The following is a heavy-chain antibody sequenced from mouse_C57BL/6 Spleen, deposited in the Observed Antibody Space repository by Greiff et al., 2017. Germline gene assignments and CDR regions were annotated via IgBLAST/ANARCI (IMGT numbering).Heavy chain of an antibody. D-gene: IGHD1-1*01. CDR3: ARSDITTVVATGYFDV. V-gene: IGHV1-39*01. CDR2: INPNYGTT. Sequence: VQLQQSGPELVKPGASVKISCKASGYSFTDYNMNWVKQSNGKSLEWIGVINPNYGTTSYNQKFKGKATLTVDQSSSTAYMQLNSLTSEDSAVYYCARSDITTVVATGYFDVWGTGTTVTVSS. CDR1: GYSFTDYN. J-gene: IGHJ1*03.